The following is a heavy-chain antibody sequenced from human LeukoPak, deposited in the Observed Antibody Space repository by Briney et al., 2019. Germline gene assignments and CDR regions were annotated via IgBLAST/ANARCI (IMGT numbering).Heavy chain of an antibody. D-gene: IGHD3-3*01. Sequence: PGGSLRLSCAASGFTFDDYAMNWVRHAPGKGLEWVSGINWNGGSTYYRDSVKGRFTISRDNAKNSLYLQMNSLRVEDTALYYCARVKGSGYRNAIDYWGQGTLVTVSS. CDR1: GFTFDDYA. CDR3: ARVKGSGYRNAIDY. J-gene: IGHJ4*02. V-gene: IGHV3-20*04. CDR2: INWNGGST.